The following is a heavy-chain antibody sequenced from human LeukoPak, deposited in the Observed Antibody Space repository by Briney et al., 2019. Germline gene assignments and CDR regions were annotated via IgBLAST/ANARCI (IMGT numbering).Heavy chain of an antibody. CDR2: IKQDGSEK. CDR1: GFTFNNYW. V-gene: IGHV3-7*01. J-gene: IGHJ6*02. Sequence: GGSLRLSCAASGFTFNNYWLTWVRQAPGKGLEWVANIKQDGSEKYYVDSVKGRFTISRDSAKNSLYLQMNSLRAEDTAVYYCGRAMDVWGQGTTVTVSS. CDR3: GRAMDV.